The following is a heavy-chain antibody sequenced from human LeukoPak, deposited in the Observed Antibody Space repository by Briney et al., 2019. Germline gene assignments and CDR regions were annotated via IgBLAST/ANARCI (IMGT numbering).Heavy chain of an antibody. D-gene: IGHD3-22*01. J-gene: IGHJ1*01. V-gene: IGHV4-39*01. CDR3: ARRRYYDSTGYLD. CDR1: GGSISSSSYY. Sequence: PSETLSLTCSVSGGSISSSSYYWGWIRQPPGKGLEWIGEIYYSGRAYYNSSLKSRLTISVDTSLNQFSLTLSSVTAADTGVYYCARRRYYDSTGYLDWGQGTLVSVST. CDR2: IYYSGRA.